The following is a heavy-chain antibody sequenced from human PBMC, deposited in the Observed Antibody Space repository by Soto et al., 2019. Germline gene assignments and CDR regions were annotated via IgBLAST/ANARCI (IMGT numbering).Heavy chain of an antibody. D-gene: IGHD2-2*01. CDR3: AREQIEVVAAGMTEYYYYSMDV. J-gene: IGHJ6*03. CDR2: INAGNGDT. Sequence: QVHLVQSGAEVKKPGASVKVSCKASGYTFTTQTIHWVRQAPGQRLEWMGWINAGNGDTKNSQKFQARVTSTRDTSASTAYMELSSLRSEDTAVYYCAREQIEVVAAGMTEYYYYSMDVWGRGTTVTVSS. CDR1: GYTFTTQT. V-gene: IGHV1-3*01.